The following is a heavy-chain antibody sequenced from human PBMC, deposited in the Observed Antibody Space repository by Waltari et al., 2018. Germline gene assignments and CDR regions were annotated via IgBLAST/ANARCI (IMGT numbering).Heavy chain of an antibody. CDR1: GYSLSSGYY. V-gene: IGHV4-38-2*01. CDR2: IYHSGST. CDR3: ATVIMQWDYYFDY. D-gene: IGHD1-26*01. J-gene: IGHJ4*02. Sequence: QVQLQASGPGLVKPSETLSLTCAVSGYSLSSGYYWGWVRQPPGKGPEWIGRIYHSGSTYYNPSLKIRVTKAVNTSKNQVALKLSSVTAADTAVYYCATVIMQWDYYFDYWGQGTLVTVSS.